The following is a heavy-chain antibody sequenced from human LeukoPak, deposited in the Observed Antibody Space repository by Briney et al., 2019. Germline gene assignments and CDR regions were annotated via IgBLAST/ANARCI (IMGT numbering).Heavy chain of an antibody. Sequence: SETLPLTCTVSGGSISSSSYYWGWIRQPPGKGLEWIGSIYYSGSTYYNPSLKSRVTISVDTSKNQFSLKLSSVTAADTAVYYCARPTGYSYGDAFDIWGQGTMVTVSS. D-gene: IGHD5-18*01. V-gene: IGHV4-39*01. J-gene: IGHJ3*02. CDR2: IYYSGST. CDR1: GGSISSSSYY. CDR3: ARPTGYSYGDAFDI.